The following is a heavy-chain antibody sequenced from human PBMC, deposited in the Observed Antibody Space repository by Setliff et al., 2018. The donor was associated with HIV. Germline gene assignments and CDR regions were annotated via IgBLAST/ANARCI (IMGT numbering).Heavy chain of an antibody. CDR2: ISYSGST. CDR1: GGSIGTYY. Sequence: SETLSLTCTVSGGSIGTYYWSWIRQPPGKGLEWIGYISYSGSTKYNTSLKHRVTISVDTSKNHFSLKLSSVTAADTAVYYCARQVGAAAVSYYYYYMDVWGKGTTVTVS. V-gene: IGHV4-59*08. CDR3: ARQVGAAAVSYYYYYMDV. J-gene: IGHJ6*03. D-gene: IGHD6-13*01.